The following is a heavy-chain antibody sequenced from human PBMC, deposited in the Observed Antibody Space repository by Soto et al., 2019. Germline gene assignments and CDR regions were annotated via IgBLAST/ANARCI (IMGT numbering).Heavy chain of an antibody. Sequence: QVQLVQSGAEVKKPGSSVKVSCKASGGTFSSYAISWVRQAPGQGLEWMGGIIPIFGTANYAKKFQGRVTITADESTSTAYMELSSLRPEDTAVYYCARDLGGPAAAGNGGWGQGTLVTVSS. CDR1: GGTFSSYA. CDR2: IIPIFGTA. D-gene: IGHD6-13*01. CDR3: ARDLGGPAAAGNGG. V-gene: IGHV1-69*01. J-gene: IGHJ4*02.